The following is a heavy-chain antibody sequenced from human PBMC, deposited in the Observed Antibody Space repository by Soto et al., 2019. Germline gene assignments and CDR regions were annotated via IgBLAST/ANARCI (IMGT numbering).Heavy chain of an antibody. D-gene: IGHD3-10*01. CDR1: GGSISSYY. V-gene: IGHV4-59*01. J-gene: IGHJ4*02. CDR2: IYYSGST. CDR3: ARDLARFGEAAALFDY. Sequence: SETLSLTCTISGGSISSYYWSWIRQPPGKGLEWIGYIYYSGSTNYNPSLKSRVTISVDTSKNQFSLKLSSVTAADTAVYYCARDLARFGEAAALFDYWGQGTLVTVSS.